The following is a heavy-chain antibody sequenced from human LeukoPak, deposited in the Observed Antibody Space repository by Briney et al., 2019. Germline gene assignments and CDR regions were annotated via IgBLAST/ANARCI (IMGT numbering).Heavy chain of an antibody. D-gene: IGHD4-17*01. CDR1: GFTFSSYS. V-gene: IGHV3-21*01. CDR3: AREGSGDLDAFDI. CDR2: ISSSSSSYI. J-gene: IGHJ3*02. Sequence: PGGSLRLSCAASGFTFSSYSMNWVRQAPGKGLEWVSSISSSSSSYIYYADSVKGRFTISRDNAKNSLYLQMNSLRAEDTAVYYCAREGSGDLDAFDIWGQGTMVTVSS.